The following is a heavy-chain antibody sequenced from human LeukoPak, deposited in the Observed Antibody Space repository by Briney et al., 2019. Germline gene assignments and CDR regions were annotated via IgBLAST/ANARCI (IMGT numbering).Heavy chain of an antibody. D-gene: IGHD1-1*01. V-gene: IGHV3-7*01. CDR1: GFTFSSYW. CDR2: IKQDGSEK. CDR3: ARVSGRLERQSDLDY. Sequence: GGSLRLSCAASGFTFSSYWMSWVRQAPGKGLEWVANIKQDGSEKYYVDSVKGRFTISRDNAQASLYLQMISLRADDTAVYYCARVSGRLERQSDLDYWGQGTLVIVSS. J-gene: IGHJ4*02.